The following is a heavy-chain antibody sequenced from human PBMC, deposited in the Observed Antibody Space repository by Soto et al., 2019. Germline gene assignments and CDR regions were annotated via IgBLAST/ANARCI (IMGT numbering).Heavy chain of an antibody. CDR2: IYWDDDK. CDR3: AHRRRYNSTWYMGFDY. J-gene: IGHJ4*02. V-gene: IGHV2-5*02. D-gene: IGHD6-13*01. Sequence: QITLKESGPTLVKPTQTLTLTCTFSGFSLSTRGVGVGWVRQPPGKALEWLTLIYWDDDKRYSPSLKSRLTSTKDTSKNQVVLTMTNIDPVDTATYYCAHRRRYNSTWYMGFDYWGQGALVTVSS. CDR1: GFSLSTRGVG.